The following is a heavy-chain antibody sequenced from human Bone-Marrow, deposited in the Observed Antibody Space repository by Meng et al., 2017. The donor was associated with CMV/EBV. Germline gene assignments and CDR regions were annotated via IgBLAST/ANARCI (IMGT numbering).Heavy chain of an antibody. J-gene: IGHJ4*02. CDR2: ISSNGGST. D-gene: IGHD7-27*01. CDR1: GFTFSSFA. V-gene: IGHV3-64*02. Sequence: GGSLRLSCAASGFTFSSFAMHWVRQAPGKGLEYVSAISSNGGSTYYADSVKGRFTISRDNSKNTLYLQMGSLRAEDMAVYYCARDNWGPDYWGQGALVTIYS. CDR3: ARDNWGPDY.